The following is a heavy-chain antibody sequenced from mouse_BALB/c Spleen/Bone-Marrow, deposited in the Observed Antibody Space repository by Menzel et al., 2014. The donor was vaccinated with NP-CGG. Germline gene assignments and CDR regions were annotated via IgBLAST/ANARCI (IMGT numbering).Heavy chain of an antibody. CDR2: IYPGDGDT. CDR3: ARSDGYRAMDY. D-gene: IGHD2-3*01. J-gene: IGHJ4*01. V-gene: IGHV1-82*01. Sequence: QVTLKVCGPELVKPGASVKISCKASGYAFSSSWMNWVKQRPGQDLEWIGRIYPGDGDTNYNGKFKGKATLTADKSSSTAYMQLSSLTSVDSAVYFCARSDGYRAMDYWGQGTSVSVSS. CDR1: GYAFSSSW.